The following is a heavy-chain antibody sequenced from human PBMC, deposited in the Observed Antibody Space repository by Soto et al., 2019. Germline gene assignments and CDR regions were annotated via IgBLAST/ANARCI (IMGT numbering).Heavy chain of an antibody. CDR3: ARDPGLAARADPKYYYYYGMDV. Sequence: QVQLVESGGGVVQPGRSLRLSCAASGFTFSSYAMHWVRQAPGKGLEWVAVISYDGSNKYYADSVKGRFTISRDNSKNTLYLQMNSLRAEDTAVYYCARDPGLAARADPKYYYYYGMDVWGQGTTVTVSS. CDR1: GFTFSSYA. J-gene: IGHJ6*02. CDR2: ISYDGSNK. D-gene: IGHD6-6*01. V-gene: IGHV3-30-3*01.